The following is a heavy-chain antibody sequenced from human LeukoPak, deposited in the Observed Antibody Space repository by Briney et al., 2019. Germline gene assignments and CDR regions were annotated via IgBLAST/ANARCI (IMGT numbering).Heavy chain of an antibody. CDR1: GGSISSYY. D-gene: IGHD3-3*01. Sequence: PSETLSLTCTVSGGSISSYYWSWIRQSPGKGLEWIGYIYYSGSTNYNPSLKSRVTISVDTSKNQFSLKLSSVTAADTAVYYCARTGYYDFWSGYQDNWRQGTLVTVSS. CDR2: IYYSGST. V-gene: IGHV4-59*01. CDR3: ARTGYYDFWSGYQDN. J-gene: IGHJ4*02.